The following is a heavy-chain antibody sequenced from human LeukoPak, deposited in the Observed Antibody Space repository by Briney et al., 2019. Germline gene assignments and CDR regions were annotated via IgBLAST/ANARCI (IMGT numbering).Heavy chain of an antibody. V-gene: IGHV1-69*05. CDR1: GGTFSSYA. J-gene: IGHJ6*03. CDR3: ARESTFRYYYYMDV. D-gene: IGHD3-16*01. CDR2: IIPIFGTA. Sequence: SVKVSCKASGGTFSSYAISWVRQAPGQGLEWMGRIIPIFGTANYAQKFQGRVTITTDESTSTAYMELRSLRSEDTAVYYCARESTFRYYYYMDVWGKGTTVTVSS.